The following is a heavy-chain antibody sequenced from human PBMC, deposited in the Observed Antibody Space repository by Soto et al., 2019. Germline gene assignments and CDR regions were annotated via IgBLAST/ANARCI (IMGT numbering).Heavy chain of an antibody. CDR3: ARDYSSHGIFDP. V-gene: IGHV4-30-2*01. CDR2: IYHSGST. D-gene: IGHD2-21*01. CDR1: GGSISSGGYS. Sequence: NPSETLSLTCAVSGGSISSGGYSWSWIRQPPGKGLEWIGYIYHSGSTYYNPSLKSRVTISVDRSKNQFSLKLSSVTAADTAVYYCARDYSSHGIFDPWGQGTLVTVSS. J-gene: IGHJ5*02.